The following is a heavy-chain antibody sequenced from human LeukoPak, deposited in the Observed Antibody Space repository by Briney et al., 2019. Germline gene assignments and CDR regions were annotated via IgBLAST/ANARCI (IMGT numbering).Heavy chain of an antibody. V-gene: IGHV4-30-4*02. J-gene: IGHJ4*02. Sequence: PSETLSLTCTVSGGSISGVDYYWNWIRQPPGRGLEWIGFISYSGSTYYIPSLRSRVSISAETSKNQFSLKLSSVAAADTAVYYCARGRVVVTPFDYWGQGTLVTVSS. CDR2: ISYSGST. D-gene: IGHD2-21*02. CDR3: ARGRVVVTPFDY. CDR1: GGSISGVDYY.